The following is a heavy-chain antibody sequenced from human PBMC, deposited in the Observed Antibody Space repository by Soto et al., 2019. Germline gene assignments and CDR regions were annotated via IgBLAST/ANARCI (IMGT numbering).Heavy chain of an antibody. CDR1: GFTCSSYE. CDR2: ITSSGTNI. CDR3: ARGYTGGWSRGGYFDY. J-gene: IGHJ4*02. D-gene: IGHD6-19*01. V-gene: IGHV3-48*03. Sequence: GGSLRLACAASGFTCSSYEMNWVRQAPGMGLEWLTHITSSGTNIFYGDSVKGRFTISRDNARNSLSLQMHSLRAEDTAVYYCARGYTGGWSRGGYFDYWGQGALVTVSS.